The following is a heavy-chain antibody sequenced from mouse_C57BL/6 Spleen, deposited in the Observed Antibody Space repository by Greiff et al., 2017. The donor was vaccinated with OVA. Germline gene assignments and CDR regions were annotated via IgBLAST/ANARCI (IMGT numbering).Heavy chain of an antibody. V-gene: IGHV6-3*01. Sequence: EVKVEESGGGLVQPGGSMKLSCVASGFTFSNYWMNWVRQSPEKGLEWVAQIRLKSDNYATHYAESVKGRFTISRDDSKSSVYLQMNNLRAEDTGIYYCTMGFFAYWGQGTLVTVSA. CDR2: IRLKSDNYAT. CDR1: GFTFSNYW. J-gene: IGHJ3*01. CDR3: TMGFFAY.